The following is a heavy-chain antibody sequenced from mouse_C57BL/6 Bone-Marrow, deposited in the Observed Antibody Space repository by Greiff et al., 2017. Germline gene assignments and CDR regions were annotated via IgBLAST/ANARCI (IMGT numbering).Heavy chain of an antibody. J-gene: IGHJ3*01. V-gene: IGHV1-81*01. CDR3: ARGPLFAY. CDR2: IYPRSGNT. CDR1: GYTFTSYG. Sequence: VKLQQSGAELARPGASVKLSCKASGYTFTSYGISWVKQRTGQGLEWIGEIYPRSGNTYYNEKFKGKATLTADKSSSTAYMELRSLTSEDSAVYFCARGPLFAYWGQGTLVTGSA.